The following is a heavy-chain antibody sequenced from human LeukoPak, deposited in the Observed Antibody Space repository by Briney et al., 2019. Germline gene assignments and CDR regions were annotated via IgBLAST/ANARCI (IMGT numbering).Heavy chain of an antibody. CDR2: IYSGGST. J-gene: IGHJ4*02. CDR1: EFSVGSNY. Sequence: GGSLRLSCAASEFSVGSNYMTWVRQAPGKGLEWVSLIYSGGSTYYADSVKGRFTISRDNSKNTLYLQMNSLRAEDTAVYYCAKSGYNRFDYWGQGTLVTVPS. V-gene: IGHV3-66*01. D-gene: IGHD5-24*01. CDR3: AKSGYNRFDY.